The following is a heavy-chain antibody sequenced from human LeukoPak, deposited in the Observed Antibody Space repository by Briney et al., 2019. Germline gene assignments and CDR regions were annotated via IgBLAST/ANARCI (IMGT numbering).Heavy chain of an antibody. Sequence: WASMNVSCMASGYAFTSYDINWVRQATGQGLEWMGWMNPNSGNTVYAQKFQGRVTMARNTSISTAYVDLSSLRSEDTAVYYCARGYFYSRGYSFDYWGQGTLVTVSS. J-gene: IGHJ4*02. V-gene: IGHV1-8*01. CDR1: GYAFTSYD. CDR3: ARGYFYSRGYSFDY. CDR2: MNPNSGNT. D-gene: IGHD3-22*01.